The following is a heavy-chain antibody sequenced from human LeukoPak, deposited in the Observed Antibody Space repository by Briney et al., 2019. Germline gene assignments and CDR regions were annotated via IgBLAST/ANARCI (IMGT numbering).Heavy chain of an antibody. J-gene: IGHJ4*02. CDR2: RNPNSDNT. V-gene: IGHV1-8*01. Sequence: ASVKVSCKASGYTFTTYDINWVRQAPGQGLEWMGWRNPNSDNTGYAQKFQGRVTMTRNTSISTAYMELSSLRSEDTAVYYCVRGHSGDFDYWGPGTLVSVSS. D-gene: IGHD5-12*01. CDR1: GYTFTTYD. CDR3: VRGHSGDFDY.